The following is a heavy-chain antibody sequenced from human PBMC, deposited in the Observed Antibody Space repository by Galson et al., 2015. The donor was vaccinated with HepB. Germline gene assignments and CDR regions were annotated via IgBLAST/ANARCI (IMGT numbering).Heavy chain of an antibody. J-gene: IGHJ3*02. CDR1: GYTFTGYY. CDR2: INPNSGGT. V-gene: IGHV1-2*06. CDR3: ARDRKEGGAFDI. Sequence: SVKVSCKASGYTFTGYYMHWVRQAPGQRLEWMGRINPNSGGTNYAQKFQGRVTMTRDTSISTAYMELSRLRSDDTAVYYCARDRKEGGAFDIWGQGTMVTVSS.